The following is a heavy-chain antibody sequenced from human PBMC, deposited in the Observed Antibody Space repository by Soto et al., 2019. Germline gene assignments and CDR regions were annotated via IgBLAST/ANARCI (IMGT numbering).Heavy chain of an antibody. CDR1: GFTFSSYG. D-gene: IGHD3-10*01. CDR2: ISYDGSNK. CDR3: AKDHLARGGSFDY. J-gene: IGHJ4*02. V-gene: IGHV3-30*18. Sequence: GGALRLSCAASGFTFSSYGMHWVRQAPGKGLEWVAVISYDGSNKYYADSVKGRFTISRDNSKNTLYLQMNSLRAEDTAVYYCAKDHLARGGSFDYWGQGTLVTVSS.